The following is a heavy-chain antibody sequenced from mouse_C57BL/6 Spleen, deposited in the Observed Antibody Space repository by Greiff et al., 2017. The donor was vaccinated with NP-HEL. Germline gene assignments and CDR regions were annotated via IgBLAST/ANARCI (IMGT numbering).Heavy chain of an antibody. CDR1: GFTFSDYG. D-gene: IGHD3-2*02. J-gene: IGHJ4*01. CDR2: ISSGSSTI. V-gene: IGHV5-17*01. Sequence: EVQLVESGGGLVKPGGSLKLSCAASGFTFSDYGMHWVRQAPEKGLEWVAYISSGSSTIYYADTVKGRFTISRDNAKNTLFLQMTSLRSEDTAMYYCATLSSAYAMDYWGQGTSVTVSS. CDR3: ATLSSAYAMDY.